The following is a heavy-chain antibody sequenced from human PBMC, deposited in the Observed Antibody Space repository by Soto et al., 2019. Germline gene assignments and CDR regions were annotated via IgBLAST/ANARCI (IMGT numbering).Heavy chain of an antibody. V-gene: IGHV4-59*12. Sequence: SETLSLTCTVSGGSISSYYWSWIRQPPGTGLEWIGYMYNTGSTVYNPSLKSRVTISVDTSKNQFSLKLTSATAADTAVYYCARDRRSYYSDGSGLDFWGQGTLVTVSS. J-gene: IGHJ4*02. CDR1: GGSISSYY. CDR2: MYNTGST. D-gene: IGHD3-22*01. CDR3: ARDRRSYYSDGSGLDF.